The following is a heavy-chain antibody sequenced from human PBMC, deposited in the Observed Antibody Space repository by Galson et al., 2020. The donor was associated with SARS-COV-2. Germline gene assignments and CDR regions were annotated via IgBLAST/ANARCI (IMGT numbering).Heavy chain of an antibody. D-gene: IGHD3-16*01. J-gene: IGHJ4*02. CDR3: AREYEYGYRGNYFDN. V-gene: IGHV4-31*03. CDR2: IYYTGAT. CDR1: GGSISSSDYY. Sequence: ASETLSLTCTVSGGSISSSDYYWSWIRQYPGEGLEWIGYIYYTGATYYNPSLKSRVTMSVDRTKDQFSLKLSSVTAADTAVYYCAREYEYGYRGNYFDNWGQGALVTVSS.